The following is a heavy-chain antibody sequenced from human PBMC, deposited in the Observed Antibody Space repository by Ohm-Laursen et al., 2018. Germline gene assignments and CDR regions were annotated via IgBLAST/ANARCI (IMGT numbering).Heavy chain of an antibody. J-gene: IGHJ6*02. D-gene: IGHD3-3*01. V-gene: IGHV4-34*11. Sequence: GTLSLTWAVYGGSFSGYYWSWIRQPPGKGLEWIGNIYNSGSTNYNPSLKSRATVSVDTSKKQFSPKLSSVTAADTAVYYCAREVTAYYDFWSGYPYYYGMDVWGQGTTVTVSS. CDR2: IYNSGST. CDR1: GGSFSGYY. CDR3: AREVTAYYDFWSGYPYYYGMDV.